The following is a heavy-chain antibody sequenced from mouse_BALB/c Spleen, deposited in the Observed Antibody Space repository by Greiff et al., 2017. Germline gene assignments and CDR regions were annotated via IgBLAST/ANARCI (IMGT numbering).Heavy chain of an antibody. Sequence: VQLQQSGPELVKPGASVKMSCKASGYTFTSYVMHWVKQKPGQGLEWIGYINPYTDGTKYNEKFKGKATLTSDKSSSSAYMELSSLTSEDSAVYYCARGGDYFDYWGQGTTLTVSS. CDR3: ARGGDYFDY. CDR1: GYTFTSYV. V-gene: IGHV1-14*01. CDR2: INPYTDGT. J-gene: IGHJ2*01.